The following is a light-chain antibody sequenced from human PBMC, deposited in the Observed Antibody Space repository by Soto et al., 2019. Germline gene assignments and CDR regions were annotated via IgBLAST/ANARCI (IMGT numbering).Light chain of an antibody. Sequence: QSVLTQPPSVSGAPGQRVTISCTGSSSNIGAGYDVHWYKQLPGTAPKLLIYGNTNRPSGVPDRFSASKSATSASLAITGLRAEDEADYYCQSYDNILSGPLFGGGTKLTVL. J-gene: IGLJ3*02. CDR3: QSYDNILSGPL. CDR1: SSNIGAGYD. V-gene: IGLV1-40*01. CDR2: GNT.